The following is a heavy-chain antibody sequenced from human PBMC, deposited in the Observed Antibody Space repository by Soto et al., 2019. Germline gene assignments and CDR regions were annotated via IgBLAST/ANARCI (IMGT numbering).Heavy chain of an antibody. CDR2: IYYSGST. CDR3: ASHAVRVLEWLAPNWFDP. CDR1: GGSISSSSYY. Sequence: QLQLQESGPGLVKPSETLSLTCTVSGGSISSSSYYWGWIRQPPGKGLEWIGSIYYSGSTYYNPSLKSRVTISVDTSKNQFSLKLSSVDAADTAVYYCASHAVRVLEWLAPNWFDPRAQGTLVTVSS. V-gene: IGHV4-39*01. J-gene: IGHJ5*02. D-gene: IGHD3-3*01.